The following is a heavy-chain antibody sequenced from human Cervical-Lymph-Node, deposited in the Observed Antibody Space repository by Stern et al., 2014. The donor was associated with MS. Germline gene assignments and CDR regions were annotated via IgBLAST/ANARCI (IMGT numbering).Heavy chain of an antibody. CDR3: AREVETTREYYIDY. Sequence: EVQLVESGGGFVQPGGSLRLSCAASGFTFSSYWMHWVRQAPGEGLVWVSRINIDGSNTRYADSVKGRFTISRDNAKNTLYLQMNSLRGEDTAVYYCAREVETTREYYIDYWGQGSLVTVSS. J-gene: IGHJ4*02. D-gene: IGHD4-23*01. V-gene: IGHV3-74*01. CDR1: GFTFSSYW. CDR2: INIDGSNT.